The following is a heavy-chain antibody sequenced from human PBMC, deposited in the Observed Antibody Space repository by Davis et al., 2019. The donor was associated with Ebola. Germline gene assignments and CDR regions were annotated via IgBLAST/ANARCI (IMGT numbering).Heavy chain of an antibody. CDR1: GGSISSSNW. CDR3: ARVRGYCSGGSCYSPRFDP. Sequence: MPSETLSLTCAVSGGSISSSNWWSWVRQPPGKGLEWIGEINHSGSTNYNPSLKSRVTISVDTSKNQFSLKLSSVTAADTAVYYCARVRGYCSGGSCYSPRFDPWGQGTLVTVSS. V-gene: IGHV4-4*02. J-gene: IGHJ5*02. CDR2: INHSGST. D-gene: IGHD2-15*01.